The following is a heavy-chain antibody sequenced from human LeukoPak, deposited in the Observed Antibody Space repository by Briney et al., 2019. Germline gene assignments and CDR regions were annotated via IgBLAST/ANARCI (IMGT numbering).Heavy chain of an antibody. CDR3: VRMSAPERRHCRDY. V-gene: IGHV3-23*01. CDR2: INARGDDS. D-gene: IGHD1-1*01. CDR1: DFTFA. Sequence: PGGSLRLSCVVSDFTFAVSWVRQAPGKGLEWVSTINARGDDSFHAASVKGRFAISRDTSKKTLYLHMSGLRAADMSMYFCVRMSAPERRHCRDYWSQGTLLIVSS. J-gene: IGHJ4*02.